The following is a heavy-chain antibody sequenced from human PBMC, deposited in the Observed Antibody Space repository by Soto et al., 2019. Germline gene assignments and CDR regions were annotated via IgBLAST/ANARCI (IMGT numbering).Heavy chain of an antibody. V-gene: IGHV4-34*01. CDR1: GGSFSGYY. CDR3: ARGEYGDSWYYGMDV. D-gene: IGHD4-17*01. Sequence: QVQLQQWGAGLLKPSETLSLTCAVYGGSFSGYYWSWIRQPPGKGLEWIGEINHSGSTNYNPSLKSRVTISVDTSKNQFSLKLSSVTVADTAVYYCARGEYGDSWYYGMDVWGQGTTVTVSS. CDR2: INHSGST. J-gene: IGHJ6*02.